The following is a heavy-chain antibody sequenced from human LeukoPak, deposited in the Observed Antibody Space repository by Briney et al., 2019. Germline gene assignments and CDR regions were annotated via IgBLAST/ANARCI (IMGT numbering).Heavy chain of an antibody. D-gene: IGHD6-13*01. J-gene: IGHJ4*02. CDR1: GGSISSYY. Sequence: TSETLSLTCTVSGGSISSYYWSWIRQPPGKGLEWVSAISGSGGSTYYADSVKGRFTISRDNSKNTLYLQMNSLRAEDTAVYYCAVTGYSSSPFDYWGQGPLVTVSS. CDR3: AVTGYSSSPFDY. V-gene: IGHV3-23*01. CDR2: ISGSGGST.